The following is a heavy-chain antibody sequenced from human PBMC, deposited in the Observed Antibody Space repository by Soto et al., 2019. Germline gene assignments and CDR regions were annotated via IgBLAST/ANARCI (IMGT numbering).Heavy chain of an antibody. CDR2: IWYDGSNK. J-gene: IGHJ6*02. Sequence: GGSLRLSCAASGFTFSSYGMHWVRQAPGKGLEWVAVIWYDGSNKYYADSVKGRFTISRDNSKNTLYLQMNSLRAEDTAVYYCARDRQYCGGDCYSPHYYYGMDVWGQGTTVTVSS. CDR3: ARDRQYCGGDCYSPHYYYGMDV. V-gene: IGHV3-33*01. CDR1: GFTFSSYG. D-gene: IGHD2-21*02.